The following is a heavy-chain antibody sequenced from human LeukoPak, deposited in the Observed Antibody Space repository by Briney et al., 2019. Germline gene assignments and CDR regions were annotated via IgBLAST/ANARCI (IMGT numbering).Heavy chain of an antibody. D-gene: IGHD3-3*01. V-gene: IGHV4-39*01. J-gene: IGHJ5*02. CDR2: IYYSGST. CDR1: GGSIISSSYY. Sequence: SETLSLTCTVSGGSIISSSYYWGWIRQPPGKGLEWIGSIYYSGSTYYNPSLKSRVTISVDTSKNQFSLKLSSVTAADTSVYYCARHDAIFGVVIDWGNWFDPWGQGTLVTVSS. CDR3: ARHDAIFGVVIDWGNWFDP.